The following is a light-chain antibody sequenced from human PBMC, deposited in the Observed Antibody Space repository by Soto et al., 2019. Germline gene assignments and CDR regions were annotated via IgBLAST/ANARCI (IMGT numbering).Light chain of an antibody. CDR2: GNI. J-gene: IGLJ1*01. CDR1: NSNIGAGYD. CDR3: QSYDSSLNGYV. Sequence: QSVLAQPPSVSGAPGQRVTISCTGSNSNIGAGYDVHWYQQLPGTAPKLLIYGNINRPSGVPDRFSGSKSGTSASLAITGLQAEDEADYYCQSYDSSLNGYVFETGTKLTVL. V-gene: IGLV1-40*01.